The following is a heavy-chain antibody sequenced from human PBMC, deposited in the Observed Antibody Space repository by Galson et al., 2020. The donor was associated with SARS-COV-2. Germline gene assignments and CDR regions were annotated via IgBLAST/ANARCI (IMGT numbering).Heavy chain of an antibody. CDR2: ISSSGSTI. Sequence: NSGGSLRLSCAASGFTFSDYYMSWIRQAPGKGLEWVSYISSSGSTIYYADSVKGRFTISRDNAKNSLYLQMNSLRAEDTAVYYCARDGIAGAGTTFGYYYYGMDVWGQGTTVTVSS. V-gene: IGHV3-11*01. CDR1: GFTFSDYY. CDR3: ARDGIAGAGTTFGYYYYGMDV. D-gene: IGHD6-19*01. J-gene: IGHJ6*02.